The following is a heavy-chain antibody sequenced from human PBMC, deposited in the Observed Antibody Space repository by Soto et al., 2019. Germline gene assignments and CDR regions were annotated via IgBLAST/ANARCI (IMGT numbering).Heavy chain of an antibody. CDR2: IYYGGST. CDR3: ARGLFTMVRGVIIDYYGMDV. Sequence: SETLSLTCTVSGGSISPYYWSWIRQPPGKGLEWVGYIYYGGSTSYNPSLKSRVTISVDTSKNQFSLKLSSVTAADTAVYYCARGLFTMVRGVIIDYYGMDVWGQGTTVTVSS. D-gene: IGHD3-10*01. J-gene: IGHJ6*02. CDR1: GGSISPYY. V-gene: IGHV4-59*01.